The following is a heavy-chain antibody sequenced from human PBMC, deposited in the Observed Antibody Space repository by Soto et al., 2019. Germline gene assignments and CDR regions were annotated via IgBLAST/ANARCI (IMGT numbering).Heavy chain of an antibody. Sequence: PSETLSLTCAVYGGSFIGYYWSWILQPPWKGLEWIGEINHSGSTNYNPSLKSRVTISVDTSKNQVSLKLSSVTAADTAVYYCARVSGIYYYGMDVWGQGTTVTVSS. CDR2: INHSGST. D-gene: IGHD3-10*01. V-gene: IGHV4-34*01. J-gene: IGHJ6*02. CDR1: GGSFIGYY. CDR3: ARVSGIYYYGMDV.